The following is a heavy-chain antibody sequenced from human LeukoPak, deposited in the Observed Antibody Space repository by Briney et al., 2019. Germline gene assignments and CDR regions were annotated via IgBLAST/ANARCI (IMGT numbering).Heavy chain of an antibody. V-gene: IGHV1-46*01. Sequence: GASVKVSCKASGYTFTSYYMHWVRQAPGEGREWMGIINPSGGSTTYAQKFQGRVTMTRDMSTSTVYMDLSSLRSEDTAVYYCARVAAEVVGLPGAIGFGWLRRDYYYMDVWGKGTTVTVSS. CDR3: ARVAAEVVGLPGAIGFGWLRRDYYYMDV. CDR1: GYTFTSYY. D-gene: IGHD2-2*02. J-gene: IGHJ6*03. CDR2: INPSGGST.